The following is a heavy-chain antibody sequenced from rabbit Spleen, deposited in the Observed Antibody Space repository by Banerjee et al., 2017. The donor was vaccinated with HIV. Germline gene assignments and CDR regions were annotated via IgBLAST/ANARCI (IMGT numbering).Heavy chain of an antibody. Sequence: QSLEESGGDLVKPGASLTLTCIASGVSFSGDSYMCWVRQAPGKGLEWVACIYAGSSGSTWYASWAKGRFTISKTSSTTVTLQMTSLTVADTATYFCARDAGTSFSTYGMDLWGPGTLVTVS. D-gene: IGHD8-1*01. V-gene: IGHV1S40*01. CDR3: ARDAGTSFSTYGMDL. J-gene: IGHJ6*01. CDR2: IYAGSSGST. CDR1: GVSFSGDSY.